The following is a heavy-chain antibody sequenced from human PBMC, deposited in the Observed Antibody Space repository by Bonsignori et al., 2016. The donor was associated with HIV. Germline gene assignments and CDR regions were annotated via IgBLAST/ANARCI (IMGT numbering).Heavy chain of an antibody. D-gene: IGHD6-13*01. V-gene: IGHV4-38-2*01. J-gene: IGHJ3*02. CDR2: IYHTGRT. CDR3: ARGWISSWPHRAFDI. Sequence: QVQLQESGPGLVKPSETLSLTCAVSGYSISNGYFWGWLRQPPGKGLEWIGSIYHTGRTYYNPSVKSRVGISIDTSRDQFSLELSSVTVADMAKYYCARGWISSWPHRAFDIWGQGTMVTVSS. CDR1: GYSISNGYF.